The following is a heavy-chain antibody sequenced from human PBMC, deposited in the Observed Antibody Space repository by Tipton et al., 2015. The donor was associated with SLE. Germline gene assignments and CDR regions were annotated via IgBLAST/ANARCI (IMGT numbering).Heavy chain of an antibody. CDR1: GFNLNDFH. J-gene: IGHJ4*02. CDR2: MSSDGSTM. D-gene: IGHD2-8*01. CDR3: VRGKNGFDR. Sequence: SLRLSCAASGFNLNDFHFSWIRQAPGKGVEWVSYMSSDGSTMYYADSVKGRFTMSRDNARNSLFLQLSSLRTEDTAVYYCVRGKNGFDRWGQGTLATVSS. V-gene: IGHV3-11*01.